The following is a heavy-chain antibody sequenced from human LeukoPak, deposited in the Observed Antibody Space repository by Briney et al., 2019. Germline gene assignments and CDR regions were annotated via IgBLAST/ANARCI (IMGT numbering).Heavy chain of an antibody. CDR2: VYYSGST. CDR1: GGSISSSIYY. CDR3: ARVTKYCTSMTCFYYYFDY. D-gene: IGHD2/OR15-2a*01. V-gene: IGHV4-39*07. Sequence: SCKASGGSISSSIYYWGWIRQPPGKGLEWIGNVYYSGSTYYNPSLKSRVTISVDTSKNQFSLKLSSVTAADTAVYYCARVTKYCTSMTCFYYYFDYWGQGTLVTVSS. J-gene: IGHJ4*02.